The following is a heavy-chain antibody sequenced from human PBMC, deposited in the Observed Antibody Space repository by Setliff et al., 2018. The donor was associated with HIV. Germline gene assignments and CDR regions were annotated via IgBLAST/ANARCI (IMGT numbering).Heavy chain of an antibody. V-gene: IGHV1-3*04. CDR3: ARPGGSYGDYGWYLRF. CDR1: GYIFSSYT. Sequence: ASVKVSCKASGYIFSSYTMHWVRQAPGQRLEWMGWINTANYKTKYSQKFQGRVTITRDTSTSTAYMELRSLKSDDTAVYYCARPGGSYGDYGWYLRFWGQGTLVTVSS. CDR2: INTANYKT. J-gene: IGHJ4*02. D-gene: IGHD4-17*01.